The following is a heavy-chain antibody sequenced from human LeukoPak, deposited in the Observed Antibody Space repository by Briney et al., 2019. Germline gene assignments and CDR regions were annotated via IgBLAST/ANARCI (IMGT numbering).Heavy chain of an antibody. CDR2: INHSGST. Sequence: SETLSLTCAVYGGSFSGYYWSWIRQPPGKGLEWIGEINHSGSTNYNPSLKSRVTISVDTSKNQFSLKLSSVTAADTAVYYCARTAVHFGGSGSYNLDPWGQGTLVTVSS. V-gene: IGHV4-34*01. CDR3: ARTAVHFGGSGSYNLDP. CDR1: GGSFSGYY. D-gene: IGHD3-10*01. J-gene: IGHJ5*02.